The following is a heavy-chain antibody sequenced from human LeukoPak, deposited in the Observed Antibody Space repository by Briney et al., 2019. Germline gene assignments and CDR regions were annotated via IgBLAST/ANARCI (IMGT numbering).Heavy chain of an antibody. J-gene: IGHJ6*03. Sequence: GASVKVSCKASGGTFSSYAISWVRQAPGQGLEWMGGIIPIFGTANYAQKFQGRVTITADKSTSTAYMELSSLRSEDTAVYYCARMKGTGYSSSWYYYYYMDVWGKGTTVTISS. CDR1: GGTFSSYA. V-gene: IGHV1-69*06. D-gene: IGHD6-13*01. CDR3: ARMKGTGYSSSWYYYYYMDV. CDR2: IIPIFGTA.